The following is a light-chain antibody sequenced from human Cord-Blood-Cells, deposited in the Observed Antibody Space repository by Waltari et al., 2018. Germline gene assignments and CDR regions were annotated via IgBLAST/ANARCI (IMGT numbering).Light chain of an antibody. CDR3: QQYNNWPLT. J-gene: IGKJ1*01. V-gene: IGKV3-15*01. Sequence: EIVMTQSPATLSVSPAERATLSCRASQSVSRNLAWYQQKPGQAPRLLIYGASTRATGIPARFSGSGSGTEFTLTISSLQSEDFAVYYCQQYNNWPLTFGQGTKVEIK. CDR2: GAS. CDR1: QSVSRN.